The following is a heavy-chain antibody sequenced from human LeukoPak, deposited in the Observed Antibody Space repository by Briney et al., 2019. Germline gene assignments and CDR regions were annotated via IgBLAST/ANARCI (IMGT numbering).Heavy chain of an antibody. CDR3: ARHLGGSYYSPFDY. Sequence: SETLSLTCAVSGGSISSNTYYWGWIRQPPGKGLEWIGSFDYSGSTYYNPSLQSRVTIFEDTSKNQFSLKLTSVTAADTAVYYCARHLGGSYYSPFDYWGRGTLVTASS. D-gene: IGHD2-15*01. V-gene: IGHV4-39*01. J-gene: IGHJ4*02. CDR1: GGSISSNTYY. CDR2: FDYSGST.